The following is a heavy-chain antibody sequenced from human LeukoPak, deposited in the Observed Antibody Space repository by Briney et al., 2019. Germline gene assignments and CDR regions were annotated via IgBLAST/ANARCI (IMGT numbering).Heavy chain of an antibody. CDR2: IIPIFGTA. V-gene: IGHV1-69*01. D-gene: IGHD6-6*01. CDR1: GGTFSSYA. CDR3: ALEYSSSSGVFDY. Sequence: RASVKVSRKASGGTFSSYAISWVRQAPGQGLEWMGGIIPIFGTANYAQKFQGRVTITADESTSTAYMELSSLRSEDTAVYYCALEYSSSSGVFDYWGQGTLVTVSS. J-gene: IGHJ4*02.